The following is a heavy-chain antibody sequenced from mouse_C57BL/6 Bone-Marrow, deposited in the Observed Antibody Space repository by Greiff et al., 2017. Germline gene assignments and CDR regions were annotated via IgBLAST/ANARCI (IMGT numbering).Heavy chain of an antibody. Sequence: VQLQQSGPELVKPGASVKISCKASGYTFTDYYMNWVKQSHGKSLKWIGDINPNNGGTSYNQKFKGKATLTVDKSSSTAYMELRSLTSEDSAVYYCARVPHYYGSSYDAMDYWGQGTSVTVSA. CDR3: ARVPHYYGSSYDAMDY. V-gene: IGHV1-26*01. D-gene: IGHD1-1*01. CDR2: INPNNGGT. CDR1: GYTFTDYY. J-gene: IGHJ4*01.